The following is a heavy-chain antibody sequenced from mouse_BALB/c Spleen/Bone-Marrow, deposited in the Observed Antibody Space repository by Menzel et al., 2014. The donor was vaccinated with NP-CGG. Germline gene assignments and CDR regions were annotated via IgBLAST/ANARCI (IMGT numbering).Heavy chain of an antibody. J-gene: IGHJ3*01. CDR2: IYPGDGDT. CDR1: GYAFSSYW. CDR3: ARTPWFAY. Sequence: LVESGAELVRPGSSVKISCKASGYAFSSYWMNWVRQRPGQGLEWIGQIYPGDGDTNYNGKFKGKATLTADRSSSTAYMQLSSLTSEDSAVYFCARTPWFAYWGQATLVTVSA. V-gene: IGHV1-80*01.